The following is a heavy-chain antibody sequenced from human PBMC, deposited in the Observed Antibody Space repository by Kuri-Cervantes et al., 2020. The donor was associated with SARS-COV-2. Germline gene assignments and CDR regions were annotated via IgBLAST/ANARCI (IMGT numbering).Heavy chain of an antibody. D-gene: IGHD5-18*01. J-gene: IGHJ3*02. CDR2: INTNTGNP. CDR1: GYTFTSYD. CDR3: ANLGYGKPSDAFDI. V-gene: IGHV7-4-1*02. Sequence: ASVKVSCKASGYTFTSYDINWVRQATGQGLEWMGWINTNTGNPTYAQGFTGRFVFSLDTSVSTAYLQISSLKTEDTAVYYCANLGYGKPSDAFDIWGQGTMVTVSS.